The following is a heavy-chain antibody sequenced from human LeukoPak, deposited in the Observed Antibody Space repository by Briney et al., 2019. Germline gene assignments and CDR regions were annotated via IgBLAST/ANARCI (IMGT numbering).Heavy chain of an antibody. J-gene: IGHJ4*02. CDR2: ISAYNGHT. CDR1: GYTFTSYG. CDR3: ARVWHYDILTGSRYFDY. D-gene: IGHD3-9*01. Sequence: ASVKVSCKASGYTFTSYGISWVRQAPGQGLEWMGWISAYNGHTKYAQKLQGRVTMTTDTSTSTAYMELRSLRSDDTAVYYCARVWHYDILTGSRYFDYWGQGTLVTVSS. V-gene: IGHV1-18*01.